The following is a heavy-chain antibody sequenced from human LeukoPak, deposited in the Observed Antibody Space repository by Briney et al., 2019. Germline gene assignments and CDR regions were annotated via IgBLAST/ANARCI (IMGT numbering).Heavy chain of an antibody. CDR3: ARGTGEGYSYGRYFFDY. J-gene: IGHJ4*02. D-gene: IGHD5-18*01. CDR2: INPNSGVT. CDR1: GYTFTDDY. Sequence: GASVKVSCKASGYTFTDDYVHWVRQAPGQGLEWMGWINPNSGVTNYAQKFQGRVTMTRDTSISTAYMILSSLTSDDTAVFYCARGTGEGYSYGRYFFDYWGQGTLVTVSS. V-gene: IGHV1-2*02.